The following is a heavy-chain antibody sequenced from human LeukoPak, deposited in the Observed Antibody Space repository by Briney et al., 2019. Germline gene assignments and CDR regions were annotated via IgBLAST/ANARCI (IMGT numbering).Heavy chain of an antibody. CDR3: ARDVVPAAIGYYFDY. V-gene: IGHV3-11*04. CDR1: GFTFSDYY. Sequence: GGSLRLSCAASGFTFSDYYMSWIRQAPGKGLEWVSYISSSGSTIYYADSVKGRFTISRDNAKNSVYLQMSSLRAEDTAVYYCARDVVPAAIGYYFDYWGQGTLVTVSS. CDR2: ISSSGSTI. J-gene: IGHJ4*02. D-gene: IGHD2-2*02.